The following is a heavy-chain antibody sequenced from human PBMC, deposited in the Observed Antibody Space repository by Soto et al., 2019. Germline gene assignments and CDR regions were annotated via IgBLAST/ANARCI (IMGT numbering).Heavy chain of an antibody. CDR3: ARTHDSSGYYIN. CDR1: GFPFSSYA. D-gene: IGHD3-22*01. J-gene: IGHJ4*02. Sequence: GGSLRLSCAASGFPFSSYAMHWVRQAPGKGLEWVAVISYDGSNKYYADSVKGRFTISRDNSKNTLYLQMNSLRAEDTAVYYCARTHDSSGYYINWGQGTLVTVSS. CDR2: ISYDGSNK. V-gene: IGHV3-30-3*01.